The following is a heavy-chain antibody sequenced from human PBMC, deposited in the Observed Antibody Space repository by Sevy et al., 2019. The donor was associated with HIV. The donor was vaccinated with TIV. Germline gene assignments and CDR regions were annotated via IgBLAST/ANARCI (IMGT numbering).Heavy chain of an antibody. CDR3: ARGGVRDIVATPPLDY. D-gene: IGHD5-12*01. V-gene: IGHV1-46*01. CDR1: GYTFTSYY. J-gene: IGHJ4*02. CDR2: INPSGGST. Sequence: ASVKVSCKASGYTFTSYYMHWVRQAPGQGLEWMGIINPSGGSTSYAQKFQGRVTMTRDTSTSTVYMELSSLRSEDTAVYYCARGGVRDIVATPPLDYWGQGTLVTVSS.